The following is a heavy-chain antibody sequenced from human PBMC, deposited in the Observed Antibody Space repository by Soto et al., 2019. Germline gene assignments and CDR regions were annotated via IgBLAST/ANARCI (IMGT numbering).Heavy chain of an antibody. CDR2: IDTSGNT. J-gene: IGHJ6*02. D-gene: IGHD6-13*01. CDR1: GGSISTYY. CDR3: ARYSSNWFQTEGMDV. V-gene: IGHV4-4*07. Sequence: PSETLSLTCTVSGGSISTYYWSWIRQPAGKGLEWIGRIDTSGNTNYNPSRKSRVTMSVDTSKKQFSLKLTSVTAADTAVYYCARYSSNWFQTEGMDVWGQGTTVTVSS.